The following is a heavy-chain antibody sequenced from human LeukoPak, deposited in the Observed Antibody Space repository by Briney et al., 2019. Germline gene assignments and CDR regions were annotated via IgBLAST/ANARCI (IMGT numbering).Heavy chain of an antibody. Sequence: PSETLSLTCTVSGGSISSYYWSWIRQPAGKGLEWIGRIYTSGSTNYNPSLKSRVTISVDTSKNQFSLKLSSVTAADTAVYYCARGLYSSGWYRDYYGMDVWGQGTTVTVSS. J-gene: IGHJ6*02. CDR3: ARGLYSSGWYRDYYGMDV. D-gene: IGHD6-19*01. CDR1: GGSISSYY. CDR2: IYTSGST. V-gene: IGHV4-4*07.